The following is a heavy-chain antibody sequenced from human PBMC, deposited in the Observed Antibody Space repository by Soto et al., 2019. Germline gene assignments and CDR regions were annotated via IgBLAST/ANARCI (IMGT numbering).Heavy chain of an antibody. Sequence: GGSLRLSCATSGFTFSSYTMHWVRQAPGKGLEWVSTISGGSNYIYYADSMKGRFTVSRDNAKNSLYLQMNSLRAEDTAVYYCATKLRRGYCITLSCPPDYWGQGTLATVAS. V-gene: IGHV3-21*04. CDR1: GFTFSSYT. CDR2: ISGGSNYI. J-gene: IGHJ4*02. D-gene: IGHD2-15*01. CDR3: ATKLRRGYCITLSCPPDY.